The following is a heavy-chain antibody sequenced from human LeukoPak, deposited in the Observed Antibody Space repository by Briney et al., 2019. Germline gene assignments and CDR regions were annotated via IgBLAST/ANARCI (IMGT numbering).Heavy chain of an antibody. J-gene: IGHJ4*02. CDR2: ISGSGATT. D-gene: IGHD3-22*01. CDR1: GFTFPSYA. Sequence: GGSLRLSCAASGFTFPSYAMSWVRQAPGKGLEWVSTISGSGATTYYADSVKGRFTISRDNSKNTLYLQMNSLRAEDTAVYYCARTYYDESIGASPPYYWGQGTLVTVSS. V-gene: IGHV3-23*01. CDR3: ARTYYDESIGASPPYY.